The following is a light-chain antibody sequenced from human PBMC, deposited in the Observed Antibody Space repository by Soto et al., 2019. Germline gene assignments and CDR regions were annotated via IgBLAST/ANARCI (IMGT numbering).Light chain of an antibody. CDR3: LQALQTPLT. V-gene: IGKV2-28*01. J-gene: IGKJ4*01. CDR1: QSLLDSNGYNY. CDR2: LGS. Sequence: DIVMTQSPLSLPVTPGDPAPISCRSSQSLLDSNGYNYLDWYLQKPGQPPQLLTYLGSNRASGVTDRFTGSGSGTDFTLKISRVEAEHVEVYYCLQALQTPLTVRRGTNLEIK.